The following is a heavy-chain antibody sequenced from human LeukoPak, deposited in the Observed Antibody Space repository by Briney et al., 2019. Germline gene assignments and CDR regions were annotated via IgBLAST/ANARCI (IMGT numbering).Heavy chain of an antibody. Sequence: GGSLRLSCAASGFTFIDYDVHWVRQVIGKGLEWVSAIGIRGDTHYSGSVKGRFTVSRDNSKNTLYLQMNSLTADDTAVYYCAKAESPTATRGNWFDPWGQGTLVTVSS. CDR3: AKAESPTATRGNWFDP. D-gene: IGHD2-2*01. V-gene: IGHV3-13*01. CDR2: IGIRGDT. J-gene: IGHJ5*02. CDR1: GFTFIDYD.